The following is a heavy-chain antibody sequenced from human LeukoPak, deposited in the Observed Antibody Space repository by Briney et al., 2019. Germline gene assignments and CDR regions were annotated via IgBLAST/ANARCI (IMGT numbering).Heavy chain of an antibody. CDR2: ISGSGDNT. CDR1: GFTFSSFA. Sequence: GGSLRLSCAPSGFTFSSFAMSWVRQAPGKGLEWVSAISGSGDNTYYADSVKGRFTISRDNSKNTLHLQMSSLRAEDTAVYYCAKDLGAGGGSVFDCWGQGTLVTVSS. J-gene: IGHJ4*02. V-gene: IGHV3-23*01. CDR3: AKDLGAGGGSVFDC. D-gene: IGHD3-10*01.